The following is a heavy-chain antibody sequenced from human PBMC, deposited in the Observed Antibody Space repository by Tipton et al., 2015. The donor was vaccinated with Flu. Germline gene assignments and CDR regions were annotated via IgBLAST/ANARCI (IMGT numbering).Heavy chain of an antibody. V-gene: IGHV4-39*07. CDR2: IYHTGTT. J-gene: IGHJ5*02. CDR3: AKGRGVDWNWFDP. Sequence: GASISSKTFYWAWIRQLPGKGLEWIGSIYHTGTTYYNPSLKSRVTMSVDTSKNEVSLSVTSVTAADTAVYYCAKGRGVDWNWFDPWGRGTLVAVSS. CDR1: GASISSKTFY. D-gene: IGHD3-9*01.